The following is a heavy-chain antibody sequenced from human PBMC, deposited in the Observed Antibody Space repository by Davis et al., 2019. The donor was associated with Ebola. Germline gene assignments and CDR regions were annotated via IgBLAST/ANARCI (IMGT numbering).Heavy chain of an antibody. D-gene: IGHD3-9*01. Sequence: SVQVPCKTSGGSFSSHPISWVRQAPRQGLEWMGGIIPIFDTPHYAQKFQGRITINADASTSTAYMELSSLRSEDTATYFCARDFDGGNYHFDYWGPGTPVTVSS. J-gene: IGHJ4*02. CDR2: IIPIFDTP. V-gene: IGHV1-69*13. CDR3: ARDFDGGNYHFDY. CDR1: GGSFSSHP.